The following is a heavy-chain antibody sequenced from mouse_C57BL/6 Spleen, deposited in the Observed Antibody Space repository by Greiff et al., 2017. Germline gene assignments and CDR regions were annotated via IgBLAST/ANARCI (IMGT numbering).Heavy chain of an antibody. J-gene: IGHJ2*01. CDR2: IDPSDSYT. V-gene: IGHV1-50*01. CDR1: GYTFTSYW. D-gene: IGHD1-1*01. Sequence: VQLQQPGAELVKPGASVKLSCKASGYTFTSYWMQWVKQRPGQGLEWIGEIDPSDSYTNYNQKFKGKATLTVDTSSSTAYMQLSSLTSEDSAVYYGARRGACYYGRSYYFDYWGQGTTLTVSS. CDR3: ARRGACYYGRSYYFDY.